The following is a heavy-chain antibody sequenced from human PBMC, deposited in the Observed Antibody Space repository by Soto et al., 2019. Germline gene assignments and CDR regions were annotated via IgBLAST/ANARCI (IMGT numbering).Heavy chain of an antibody. CDR3: ARAIVGRIAAATYYCYGMDV. V-gene: IGHV3-33*01. CDR2: IWYDGSNK. CDR1: GFTFSSYG. Sequence: GGSLRLSCAASGFTFSSYGMHWVRQAPGKGLEWVAVIWYDGSNKYYADSVKGRFTISRDNSKNTLYLQMNSLRAEDTAVYYCARAIVGRIAAATYYCYGMDVWGQGTTVTVSS. D-gene: IGHD6-13*01. J-gene: IGHJ6*02.